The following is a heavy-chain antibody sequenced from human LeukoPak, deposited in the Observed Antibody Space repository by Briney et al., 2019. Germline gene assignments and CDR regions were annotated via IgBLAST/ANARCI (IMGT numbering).Heavy chain of an antibody. CDR3: AKDDFIGQQLVRLRFAFDI. Sequence: PGGSLRLSCAASGFTFSSYGMHWVRQAPGKGLEWVAFIRYDGSNKYYADSVKGRFTISRDNSKNTLYLQMNSLRAEDTAVYYCAKDDFIGQQLVRLRFAFDIWGQGTMVTVSS. D-gene: IGHD6-13*01. CDR2: IRYDGSNK. V-gene: IGHV3-30*02. J-gene: IGHJ3*02. CDR1: GFTFSSYG.